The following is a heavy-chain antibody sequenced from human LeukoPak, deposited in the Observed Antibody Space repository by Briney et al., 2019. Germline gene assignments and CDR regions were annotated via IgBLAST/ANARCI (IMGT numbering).Heavy chain of an antibody. V-gene: IGHV4-34*01. D-gene: IGHD6-13*01. Sequence: SETLSLTCAVYGGSFSGYYWSWIRQPPGKGLEWIGEINHSGSTNYNPSLKSRVTISVDTSKNQFSLKLSSVTAADTAVYYCARHLYPAAGTGGFGYWGQGTLVTVSS. CDR2: INHSGST. J-gene: IGHJ4*02. CDR3: ARHLYPAAGTGGFGY. CDR1: GGSFSGYY.